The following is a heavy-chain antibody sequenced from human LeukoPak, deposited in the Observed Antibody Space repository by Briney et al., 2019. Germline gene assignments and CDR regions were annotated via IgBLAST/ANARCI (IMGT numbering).Heavy chain of an antibody. CDR3: AKSGYNRFDY. D-gene: IGHD5-24*01. V-gene: IGHV3-23*01. CDR2: ISGSGSGGST. CDR1: GFTFSSSA. Sequence: GGSLRLSCAASGFTFSSSAMSWVRQAPGKGLEWVSSISGSGSGGSTYYADSVKGRFTISRDNSKNTLYLQMNSLRAEDTAVYYCAKSGYNRFDYWGQGTLATVSS. J-gene: IGHJ4*02.